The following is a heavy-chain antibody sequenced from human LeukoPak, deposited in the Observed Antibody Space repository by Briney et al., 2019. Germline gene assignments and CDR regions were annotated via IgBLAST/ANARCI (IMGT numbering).Heavy chain of an antibody. CDR3: ARDTARYSGYDLDY. J-gene: IGHJ4*02. CDR2: INPNSGGT. CDR1: GYTFTGYY. D-gene: IGHD5-12*01. V-gene: IGHV1-2*02. Sequence: ASVKVSCKASGYTFTGYYMHWVRQAPGQGLEWMGWINPNSGGTNYAQKFQGRVTMTRDTSISTAYMELSRLRSDDTAVYYCARDTARYSGYDLDYWGQGTLVTVSS.